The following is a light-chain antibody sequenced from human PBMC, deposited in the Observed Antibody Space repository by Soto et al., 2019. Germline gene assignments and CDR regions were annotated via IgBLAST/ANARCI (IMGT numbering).Light chain of an antibody. Sequence: EIVLTQSPVTLSLSPGERATLSCRASQSVSSSLAWYQQKPGQAPRLLIYDASNRATGIPARFSGSGSETDVNLTGSRLEPEDFAVYYCQQRRNWPLSFGGGTKVEIK. J-gene: IGKJ4*01. CDR2: DAS. CDR3: QQRRNWPLS. V-gene: IGKV3-11*01. CDR1: QSVSSS.